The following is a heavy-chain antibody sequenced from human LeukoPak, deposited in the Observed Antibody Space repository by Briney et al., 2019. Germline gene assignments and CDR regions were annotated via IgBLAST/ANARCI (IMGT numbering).Heavy chain of an antibody. Sequence: SETLSLTCTVSGGSLNSYYWSWLRQPPGKGLEWIGYIYYSGSTNYNPSLKSRVTISVDTSKNQFSLKLSSVTAADTAVYYCARDLRGYSSYDYWGQGTLVTVSS. CDR2: IYYSGST. CDR1: GGSLNSYY. J-gene: IGHJ4*02. D-gene: IGHD6-13*01. V-gene: IGHV4-59*01. CDR3: ARDLRGYSSYDY.